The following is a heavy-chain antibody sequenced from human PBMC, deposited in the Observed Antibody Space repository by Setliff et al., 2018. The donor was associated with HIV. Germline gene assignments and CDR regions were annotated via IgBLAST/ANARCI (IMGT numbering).Heavy chain of an antibody. Sequence: GGSLRLSCAASGFTFSSYGMHWVRQAPGKGLEWVAFIRYDGSNKYYADSVKGRFTISRDNSKNTLYLQMNSLRAEDTAVYYCAKDRVVPAARRDGMDVWGQGTTVTVSS. CDR1: GFTFSSYG. V-gene: IGHV3-30*02. CDR3: AKDRVVPAARRDGMDV. D-gene: IGHD2-2*01. J-gene: IGHJ6*02. CDR2: IRYDGSNK.